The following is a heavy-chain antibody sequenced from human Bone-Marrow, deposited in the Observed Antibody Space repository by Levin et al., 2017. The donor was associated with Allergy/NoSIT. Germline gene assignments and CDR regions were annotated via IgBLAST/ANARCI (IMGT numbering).Heavy chain of an antibody. Sequence: GGSLRLSCAASGFTFSSYSMNWVRQAPGKGLEWVSSISSSSSYIYYADSVKGRFTISRDNAKNSLYLQMNSLRAEDTAVYYCARATMKRGYSGYDLGYWGQGTLVTVSS. CDR3: ARATMKRGYSGYDLGY. CDR1: GFTFSSYS. V-gene: IGHV3-21*01. D-gene: IGHD5-12*01. CDR2: ISSSSSYI. J-gene: IGHJ4*02.